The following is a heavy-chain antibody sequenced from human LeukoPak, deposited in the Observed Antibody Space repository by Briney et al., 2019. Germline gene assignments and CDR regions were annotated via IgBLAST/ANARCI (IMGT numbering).Heavy chain of an antibody. D-gene: IGHD3-3*01. V-gene: IGHV4-31*03. CDR3: ARFNYDFWSGYYKDAFDI. Sequence: SETLSLTCTVSGGSISSGGYYWSWIRQHPGKGLEWIGYIYYSGSTYYNPSLKSRVTISVDTSKNQFSLKLRSVTAADTAVYYCARFNYDFWSGYYKDAFDIWGPGTMVTVPS. J-gene: IGHJ3*02. CDR2: IYYSGST. CDR1: GGSISSGGYY.